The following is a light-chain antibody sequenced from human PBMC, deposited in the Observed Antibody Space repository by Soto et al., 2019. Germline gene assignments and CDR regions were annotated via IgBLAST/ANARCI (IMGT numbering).Light chain of an antibody. CDR1: QSVSSSY. J-gene: IGKJ4*01. Sequence: EIVLTQSPGTLSLSPGERATLSCRASQSVSSSYLAWYQQKPGQAPRLLIYGASSRATGIPDRFSGSGSGTDFTLTISRLEPEVFAVYYCQQYGSQPRLTFGGGTKVDIK. CDR2: GAS. V-gene: IGKV3-20*01. CDR3: QQYGSQPRLT.